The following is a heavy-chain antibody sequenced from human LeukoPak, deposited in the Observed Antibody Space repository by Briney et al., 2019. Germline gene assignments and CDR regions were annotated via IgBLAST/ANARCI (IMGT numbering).Heavy chain of an antibody. D-gene: IGHD4/OR15-4a*01. V-gene: IGHV3-21*01. Sequence: KIGGSLRLSCTASGFTFSDYSMNWVRQAPGKGLEWVSSISRRSRHVYYAGSVKGRFTISRDNAKNSLYLQMNSLRAEDMAVYFCVRDLMGSGATTAYLHHWGQGTLVTVSS. CDR3: VRDLMGSGATTAYLHH. J-gene: IGHJ1*01. CDR2: ISRRSRHV. CDR1: GFTFSDYS.